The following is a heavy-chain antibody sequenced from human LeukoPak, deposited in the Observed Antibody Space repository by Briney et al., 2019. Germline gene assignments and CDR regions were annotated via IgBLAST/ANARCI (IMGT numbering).Heavy chain of an antibody. CDR3: ARRYDYVWGSYRYGPNDY. CDR1: GYTFTGYY. V-gene: IGHV1-2*02. D-gene: IGHD3-16*02. Sequence: ASVTVSCKASGYTFTGYYMHWVRQAPGQGLGWVGWINPNSGGANYAQKLQGRVTMTRDTSISTAYMDLSRLRSDDTAVYYCARRYDYVWGSYRYGPNDYWGQGTLVTVSS. J-gene: IGHJ4*02. CDR2: INPNSGGA.